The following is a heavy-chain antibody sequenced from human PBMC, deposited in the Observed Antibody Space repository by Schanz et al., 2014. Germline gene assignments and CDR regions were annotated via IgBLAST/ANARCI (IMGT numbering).Heavy chain of an antibody. CDR3: VRDILHRVYDSGSR. Sequence: EVQLVEPGGGLAQPGGSWRLSWVPFGFTLSTYWRTGVRRAPGKGLEWVANIKQDESEKYYVDSVKGRFTISRDNAKNSLFLHMNSLRAEDTAVYYCVRDILHRVYDSGSRWGQGTLVTVSS. J-gene: IGHJ4*02. D-gene: IGHD3-10*01. CDR1: GFTLSTYW. CDR2: IKQDESEK. V-gene: IGHV3-7*04.